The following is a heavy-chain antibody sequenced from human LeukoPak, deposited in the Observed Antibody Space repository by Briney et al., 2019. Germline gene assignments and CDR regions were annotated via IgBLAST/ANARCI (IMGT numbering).Heavy chain of an antibody. Sequence: GGSLRLSCAASGFTVSSNYMSWVRQAPGKGLEWVSVIYSGGSTYYADSVKGRFTISRDNSKNTLYLQMNSLRAEDTAVYYCARHLPKVIEVVPAAKTRNYYYGMDVWGQGTTVTVSS. CDR2: IYSGGST. J-gene: IGHJ6*02. CDR1: GFTVSSNY. CDR3: ARHLPKVIEVVPAAKTRNYYYGMDV. V-gene: IGHV3-53*01. D-gene: IGHD2-2*01.